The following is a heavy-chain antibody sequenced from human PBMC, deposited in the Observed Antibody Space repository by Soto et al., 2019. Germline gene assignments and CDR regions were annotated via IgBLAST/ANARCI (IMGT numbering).Heavy chain of an antibody. CDR2: ISSSSSTI. Sequence: EVQLVESGGGLVQPGGSLRLSCAASGFTFSSYSMNWVRQAPGKGLEWVSYISSSSSTIYYADSVKGRFTISRDNAKNSLYLQMNSLRAEDTAVYYCARDYYDRSGYYALFDYWGQGTLVTVSS. D-gene: IGHD3-22*01. V-gene: IGHV3-48*01. CDR3: ARDYYDRSGYYALFDY. CDR1: GFTFSSYS. J-gene: IGHJ4*02.